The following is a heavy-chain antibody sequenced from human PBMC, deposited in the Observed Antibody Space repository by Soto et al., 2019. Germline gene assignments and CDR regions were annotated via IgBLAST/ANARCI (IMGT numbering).Heavy chain of an antibody. CDR2: IRSKPNTDAT. Sequence: SLRLSCAASGFTFSDSAMHWVRQASGKGLEWVGRIRSKPNTDATAYAASVKGRFTISRDDSKNTAYLQMNSLKTEDTAVYYCTRHVDCSGGSCYSGYYYYMDVWSKGTTVTVSS. CDR1: GFTFSDSA. J-gene: IGHJ6*03. V-gene: IGHV3-73*01. D-gene: IGHD2-15*01. CDR3: TRHVDCSGGSCYSGYYYYMDV.